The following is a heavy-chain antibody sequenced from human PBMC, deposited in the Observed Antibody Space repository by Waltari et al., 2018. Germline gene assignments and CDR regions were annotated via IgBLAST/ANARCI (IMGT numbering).Heavy chain of an antibody. V-gene: IGHV3-49*04. D-gene: IGHD6-13*01. CDR2: IIRKTYGGIP. CDR1: GFTFGDYA. J-gene: IGHJ4*02. Sequence: EVQVVESGGGLVEPGRSLRLSCTASGFTFGDYALTWVRQAPGKGLEWIAFIIRKTYGGIPQYAASVKGRFVVSTDDSTTIAYLQMYSLRTEDTGMYYCTRAVAAAGTGYSDYWGQGALVTVSS. CDR3: TRAVAAAGTGYSDY.